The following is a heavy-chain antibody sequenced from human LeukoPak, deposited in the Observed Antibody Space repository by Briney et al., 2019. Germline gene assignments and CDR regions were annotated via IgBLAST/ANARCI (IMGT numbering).Heavy chain of an antibody. CDR3: AGVVAGTNWFDP. Sequence: SETLSLTCTVSGGSISSGSYYWSWIRQPAGKGLEWIGRIYTSGSTNYNPSLKSRVTISVDTSKNQFSLKLSSVTAADTAVYYCAGVVAGTNWFDPWGQGTLVTVSS. CDR1: GGSISSGSYY. V-gene: IGHV4-61*02. J-gene: IGHJ5*02. CDR2: IYTSGST. D-gene: IGHD6-19*01.